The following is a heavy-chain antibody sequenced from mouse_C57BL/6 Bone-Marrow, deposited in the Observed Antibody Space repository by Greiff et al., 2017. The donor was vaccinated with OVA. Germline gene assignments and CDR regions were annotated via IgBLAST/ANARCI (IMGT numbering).Heavy chain of an antibody. CDR3: ARKEGYAMDY. CDR2: IYPRSGNT. J-gene: IGHJ4*01. CDR1: GYTFTSYG. Sequence: VQLQESGAELARPGASVKLSCKASGYTFTSYGISWVKQRTGQGLEWIGEIYPRSGNTYYNEKFKGKATLTADKSSSTAYMELRSLTSEDSAVYFCARKEGYAMDYWGQGTSVTVSS. V-gene: IGHV1-81*01.